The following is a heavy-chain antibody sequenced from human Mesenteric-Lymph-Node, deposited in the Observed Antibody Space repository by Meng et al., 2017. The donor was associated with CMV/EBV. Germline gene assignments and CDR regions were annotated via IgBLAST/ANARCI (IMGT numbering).Heavy chain of an antibody. J-gene: IGHJ4*02. CDR1: GGSINTGGYY. V-gene: IGHV4-31*03. Sequence: LRLSCIVSGGSINTGGYYWSWIRQHPGRGLEWIGYIYYSGSTYYNPSLKSRVTISVDTSKNQFSLGLSSVTAADTAVYYCAIGRAYSSSWYYFDYWGQGTLVTVSS. D-gene: IGHD6-13*01. CDR3: AIGRAYSSSWYYFDY. CDR2: IYYSGST.